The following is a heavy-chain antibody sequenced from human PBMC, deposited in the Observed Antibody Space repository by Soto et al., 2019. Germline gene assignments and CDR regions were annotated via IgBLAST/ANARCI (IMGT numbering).Heavy chain of an antibody. CDR3: VRDRGSTNSFDV. CDR2: ISSSGSTI. V-gene: IGHV3-11*04. J-gene: IGHJ3*01. Sequence: LRLSCAASGFTFSDYYMSWIRQAPGKGLEWVSYISSSGSTIYYADSVKGRFTISRDNAKNTLYLQMHSLRAEDTALYFCVRDRGSTNSFDVWGRGIMVTISS. D-gene: IGHD2-8*01. CDR1: GFTFSDYY.